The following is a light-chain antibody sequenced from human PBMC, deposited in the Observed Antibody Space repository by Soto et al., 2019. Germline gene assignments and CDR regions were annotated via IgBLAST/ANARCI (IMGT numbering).Light chain of an antibody. CDR3: QQYVSSPMYT. V-gene: IGKV3-20*01. CDR2: CAS. CDR1: QSVSSSY. J-gene: IGKJ2*01. Sequence: EIVLTQSPGTLSLSPGERATLSCRASQSVSSSYLAWYQQKPGQAPRLLIYCASSRATGIPDRFSGSGSGTDFTLTISSLEPEDFAVYYCQQYVSSPMYTFGQGTKLEIK.